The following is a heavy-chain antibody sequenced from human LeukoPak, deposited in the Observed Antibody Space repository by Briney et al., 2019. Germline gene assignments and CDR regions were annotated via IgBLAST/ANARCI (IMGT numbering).Heavy chain of an antibody. D-gene: IGHD1-26*01. J-gene: IGHJ3*02. V-gene: IGHV4-4*07. CDR3: ARVAEKWELLSYAFDI. Sequence: IYTSGSTNYNPSLKSRLTMSVDTSKNQFSLKLSSVTAADTAVYYCARVAEKWELLSYAFDIWGQGTMVTVSS. CDR2: IYTSGST.